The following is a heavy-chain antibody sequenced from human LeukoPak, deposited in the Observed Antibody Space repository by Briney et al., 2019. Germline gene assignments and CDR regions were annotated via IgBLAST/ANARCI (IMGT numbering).Heavy chain of an antibody. CDR1: GFTFSSYS. D-gene: IGHD5-12*01. Sequence: GGSLRLSCAASGFTFSSYSMNWVRQAPGKGLEWVSYISSSSSTIYYADSVKGRLTISRDNAKNSLYLQMNSLRAEDTAVYYCAREPSGYDGGNFDYWGQGTLVTVSS. V-gene: IGHV3-48*01. J-gene: IGHJ4*02. CDR3: AREPSGYDGGNFDY. CDR2: ISSSSSTI.